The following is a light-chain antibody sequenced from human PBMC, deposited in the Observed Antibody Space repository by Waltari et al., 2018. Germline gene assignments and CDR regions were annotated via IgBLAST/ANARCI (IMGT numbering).Light chain of an antibody. V-gene: IGKV3-11*01. CDR2: EAS. J-gene: IGKJ5*01. Sequence: EIVLTQSPATLSLSPGERATLSCRASQSVSSYLAWYQQKPGQAPRLPIYEASHRPTGIPARFSGSGSGTYFTLTISGLEPEDFAVYYCQQRSNWPPITFGQGTRLEIK. CDR1: QSVSSY. CDR3: QQRSNWPPIT.